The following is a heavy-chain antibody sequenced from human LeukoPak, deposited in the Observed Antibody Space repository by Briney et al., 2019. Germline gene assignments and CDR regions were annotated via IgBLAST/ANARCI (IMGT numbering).Heavy chain of an antibody. J-gene: IGHJ4*02. CDR2: IYYSGST. CDR1: GGSISSSSYY. CDR3: ARSRMGEFDY. D-gene: IGHD3-16*01. V-gene: IGHV4-39*07. Sequence: SETLSLTCTVSGGSISSSSYYWGWIRQPPGKGLEWIGSIYYSGSTYYNPSLKSRVTISVDTSKNQSSLKLSSVTATDTAVYYCARSRMGEFDYWGQGTLVTVSS.